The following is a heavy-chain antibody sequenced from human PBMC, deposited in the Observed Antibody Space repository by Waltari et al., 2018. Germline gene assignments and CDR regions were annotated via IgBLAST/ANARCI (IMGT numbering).Heavy chain of an antibody. J-gene: IGHJ6*02. Sequence: QVQLQQWGAGLLKPSETLSLTCAVYGGSFSGYYWSWIRQPPGKGLEWIGEINHSGSTNYNPSLKSRVTISVDTSKNQFSLKLSSVTAADTAVYYCARAKGVLWFGELSRSAGMDVWGQGTTVTVSS. CDR1: GGSFSGYY. CDR3: ARAKGVLWFGELSRSAGMDV. D-gene: IGHD3-10*01. V-gene: IGHV4-34*01. CDR2: INHSGST.